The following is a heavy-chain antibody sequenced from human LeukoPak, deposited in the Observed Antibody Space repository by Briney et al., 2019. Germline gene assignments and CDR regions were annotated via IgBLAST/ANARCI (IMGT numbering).Heavy chain of an antibody. CDR2: IYHSGST. D-gene: IGHD5-18*01. Sequence: SETLSLTCAVSGGSISSSNWWSWVRQPPGKGLGWIGEIYHSGSTNYNPSLKSRVTISIDKSKNQFYLKLNTVSAADTAVYYCARDKRGYSYGFDYWGQGTLVTVSS. CDR1: GGSISSSNW. CDR3: ARDKRGYSYGFDY. V-gene: IGHV4-4*02. J-gene: IGHJ4*02.